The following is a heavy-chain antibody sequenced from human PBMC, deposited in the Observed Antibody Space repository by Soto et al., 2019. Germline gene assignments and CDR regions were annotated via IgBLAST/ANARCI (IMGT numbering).Heavy chain of an antibody. CDR3: ARGVSQDSSGYYADY. D-gene: IGHD3-22*01. V-gene: IGHV1-2*04. Sequence: ASVKVSCKASGYTFTGYYIHWVRQAPGQGLEWMGWINPNSGGTNYAQKFQGWVTVTRDTSISTAYMELSRLRSDDTAVYYCARGVSQDSSGYYADYWGQGTLVTVSS. CDR2: INPNSGGT. CDR1: GYTFTGYY. J-gene: IGHJ4*02.